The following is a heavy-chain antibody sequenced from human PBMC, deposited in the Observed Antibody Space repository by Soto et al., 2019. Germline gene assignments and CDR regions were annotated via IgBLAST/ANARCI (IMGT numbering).Heavy chain of an antibody. Sequence: QVQLQESGPGLVKPSQTLSLTCTVSGGSVTTSDYYWNWIRQPPGKGLEWIGYIYYSGSTSYYPSLKGRATISLDTSKNQFSLQMSSVTAADTAVYYCASGYSSTLLGYWGQGTLVTVSS. CDR3: ASGYSSTLLGY. V-gene: IGHV4-30-4*01. J-gene: IGHJ4*02. D-gene: IGHD5-18*01. CDR1: GGSVTTSDYY. CDR2: IYYSGST.